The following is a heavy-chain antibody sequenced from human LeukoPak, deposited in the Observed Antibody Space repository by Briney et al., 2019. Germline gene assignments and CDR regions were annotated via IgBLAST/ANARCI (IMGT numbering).Heavy chain of an antibody. CDR3: ARRYYYDSSGYFGFDY. Sequence: SETLSLTCAVYGGSFSGYYWSWIRQPPGKGLEWIGEINHSGSTNYNPSLKRRVTISVDKSKNQFSLKLSSVTAADTAVYYCARRYYYDSSGYFGFDYWGQGTLVTVSS. D-gene: IGHD3-22*01. J-gene: IGHJ4*02. CDR2: INHSGST. V-gene: IGHV4-34*01. CDR1: GGSFSGYY.